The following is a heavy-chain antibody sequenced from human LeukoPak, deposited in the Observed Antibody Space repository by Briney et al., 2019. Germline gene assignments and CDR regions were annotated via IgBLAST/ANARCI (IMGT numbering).Heavy chain of an antibody. V-gene: IGHV4-59*08. D-gene: IGHD2-8*02. CDR2: ISDIGSI. J-gene: IGHJ4*02. CDR1: GASISSDS. CDR3: AGHHPHNTVDF. Sequence: PSETLSLTCTVAGASISSDSWSWIRQPPGKGLEWIAYISDIGSINYNPSLKSRVTISLDTSKNQFSLKLSSVTAADTAVYYCAGHHPHNTVDFWGQGTLVTVS.